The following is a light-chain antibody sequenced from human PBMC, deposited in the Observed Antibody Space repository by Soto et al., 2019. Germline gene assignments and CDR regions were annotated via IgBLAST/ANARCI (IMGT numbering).Light chain of an antibody. Sequence: EIVLTQSPGTLSLSPGERATLSCRASQSVSSNSLAWYQQKPGQAPRLLIYGASSRASGIPDRFSGSGSGTDFTLTISRLEPEDFAVYYCHQYDSWTFGQGT. V-gene: IGKV3-20*01. CDR2: GAS. J-gene: IGKJ1*01. CDR3: HQYDSWT. CDR1: QSVSSNS.